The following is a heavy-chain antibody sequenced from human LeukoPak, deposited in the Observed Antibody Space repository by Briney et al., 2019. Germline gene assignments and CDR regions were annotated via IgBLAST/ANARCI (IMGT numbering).Heavy chain of an antibody. V-gene: IGHV3-9*01. J-gene: IGHJ6*02. CDR3: ARSLGAGSSYYYYGMDV. Sequence: PGRSLRLSCAASGFTFDDYAMHWVRQAPGKGLEWVSGISWNSGSIGYADSVKGRFTISRDNAKNSLYLQMNSLRAEDTAVYYCARSLGAGSSYYYYGMDVWGQGTTVTVSS. D-gene: IGHD3-16*01. CDR2: ISWNSGSI. CDR1: GFTFDDYA.